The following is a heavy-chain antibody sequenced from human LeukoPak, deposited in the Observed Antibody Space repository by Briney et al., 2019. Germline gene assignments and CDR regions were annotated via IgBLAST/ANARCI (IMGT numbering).Heavy chain of an antibody. CDR1: GFTFSSYA. Sequence: GGSLRLSCAASGFTFSSYAMNWVRQAPGKGLEWVANIKQDGSEKDYVDSVKGRFTISRDNAKTSLYLQMNSLRAEDTAVYYCARSLWPEDYWGQGTLVTVSS. D-gene: IGHD5-18*01. J-gene: IGHJ4*02. CDR3: ARSLWPEDY. CDR2: IKQDGSEK. V-gene: IGHV3-7*01.